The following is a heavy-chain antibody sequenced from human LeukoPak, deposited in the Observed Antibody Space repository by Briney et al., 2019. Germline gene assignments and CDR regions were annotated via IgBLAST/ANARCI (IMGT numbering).Heavy chain of an antibody. Sequence: SETLSLTCAVYGGSFSGYYWSWIRQPPGKGLEWIGEINHSGSTNYNPSLKSRVAISVDTSKNQFSLKLSSVTAADTAVYYCAWKDCSGGSCYRGWNWFDPWGQGTLVTVSS. CDR1: GGSFSGYY. D-gene: IGHD2-15*01. CDR2: INHSGST. V-gene: IGHV4-34*01. CDR3: AWKDCSGGSCYRGWNWFDP. J-gene: IGHJ5*02.